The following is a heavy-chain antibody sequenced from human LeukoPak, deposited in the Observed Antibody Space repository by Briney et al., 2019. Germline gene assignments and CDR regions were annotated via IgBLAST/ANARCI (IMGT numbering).Heavy chain of an antibody. D-gene: IGHD3-10*01. CDR2: IIPIFGTA. V-gene: IGHV1-69*06. J-gene: IGHJ4*02. Sequence: SVKVSCKASGGTFSSYAISWVRQAPGQGLEWMGGIIPIFGTANYAQKFQGRVTITADKSTSTAYMELSSLRSEDTAVYYCAREGALLWFGELRIDYWGQGTLVTVSS. CDR1: GGTFSSYA. CDR3: AREGALLWFGELRIDY.